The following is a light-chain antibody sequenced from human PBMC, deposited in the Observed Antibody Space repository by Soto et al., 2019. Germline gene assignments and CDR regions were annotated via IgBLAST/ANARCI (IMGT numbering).Light chain of an antibody. CDR3: LQDYNYPWT. V-gene: IGKV1-6*01. J-gene: IGKJ1*01. CDR2: AAS. CDR1: QGIRND. Sequence: AIQMTQSPSSLSASVGDRVTITCRASQGIRNDLGWYQQKPGKAPKLLIYAASSLQSGVPSRFSGSGSGTDFTLTISSLQPEDCATDYCLQDYNYPWTFGQGTKVDIK.